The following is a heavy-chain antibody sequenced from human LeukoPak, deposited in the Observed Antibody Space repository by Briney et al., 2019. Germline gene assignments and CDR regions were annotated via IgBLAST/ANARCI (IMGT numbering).Heavy chain of an antibody. D-gene: IGHD2-15*01. CDR1: GYTFTNYA. CDR3: ARESPCSGDGCHARLDY. Sequence: ASVKVSCKASGYTFTNYAMHWVRQAPGQRLEWMGWVNAGNGDTKYSQRFQGRVTITRDTSASTAYMELSSLRTEDTAVYYCARESPCSGDGCHARLDYWGQGTLVTVSS. V-gene: IGHV1-3*01. CDR2: VNAGNGDT. J-gene: IGHJ4*02.